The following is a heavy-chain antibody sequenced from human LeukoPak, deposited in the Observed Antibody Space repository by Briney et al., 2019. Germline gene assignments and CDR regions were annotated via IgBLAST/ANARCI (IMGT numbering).Heavy chain of an antibody. D-gene: IGHD3-22*01. Sequence: GGSLRLSCAASGFRFSDFTMTWVRRAPGKGPEWVSAIGGRGGSTYYADSVKGRFTISRDNSKNTLYLQMNSLRAEDTAVYYCAKDQYYYDSSGYYYGHDYWGQGTLVTVSS. CDR2: IGGRGGST. J-gene: IGHJ4*02. V-gene: IGHV3-23*01. CDR3: AKDQYYYDSSGYYYGHDY. CDR1: GFRFSDFT.